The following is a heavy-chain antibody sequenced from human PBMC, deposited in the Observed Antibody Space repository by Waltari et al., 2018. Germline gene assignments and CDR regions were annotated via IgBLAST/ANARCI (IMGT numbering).Heavy chain of an antibody. CDR3: ARGQGYLIDY. V-gene: IGHV3-7*01. CDR1: GLSLSSYW. J-gene: IGHJ4*02. D-gene: IGHD3-22*01. Sequence: EVQLVESGGALVQPGGSLRRSCAASGLSLSSYWMNWVRQAPGKGLEWVAIINLDGDVKHYVDSGKGRFTISRDNIKNSLYLQMNSLRAEDTAVYYCARGQGYLIDYWGQGTLVTVSS. CDR2: INLDGDVK.